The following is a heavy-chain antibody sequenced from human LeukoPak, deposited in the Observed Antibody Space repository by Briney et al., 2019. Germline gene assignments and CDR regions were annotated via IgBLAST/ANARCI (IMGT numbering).Heavy chain of an antibody. CDR3: ARHDSSGYYFSWLNY. D-gene: IGHD3-22*01. V-gene: IGHV4-59*08. Sequence: KPSETLSLTCTVSGGSISSYYWSWIRQPPGKGLEWIGYIYYSGSTNYNPSLKSRVTISVDTSKNQFSPKLSSVTAADTAVYYCARHDSSGYYFSWLNYWGQGTLVTVSS. CDR2: IYYSGST. J-gene: IGHJ4*02. CDR1: GGSISSYY.